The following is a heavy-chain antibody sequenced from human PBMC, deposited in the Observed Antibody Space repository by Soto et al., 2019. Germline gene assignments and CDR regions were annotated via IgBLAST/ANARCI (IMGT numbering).Heavy chain of an antibody. CDR2: IYHSGST. CDR3: ARDLLGYCSGGSCYLLRDYYYYGMDV. Sequence: SETLSLTCAVSGGSISSSNWWSWVRQPPGKGLEWIGEIYHSGSTNYNPSLKSRVTISVDKSKNQFSLKLSSVTAADTAVYYCARDLLGYCSGGSCYLLRDYYYYGMDVWGQGTTVTVSS. J-gene: IGHJ6*02. V-gene: IGHV4-4*02. D-gene: IGHD2-15*01. CDR1: GGSISSSNW.